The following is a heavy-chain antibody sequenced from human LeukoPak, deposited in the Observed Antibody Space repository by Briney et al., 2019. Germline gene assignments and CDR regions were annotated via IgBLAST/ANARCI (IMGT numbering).Heavy chain of an antibody. V-gene: IGHV4-39*01. CDR1: GGSISRSSYY. Sequence: NTSETLSLTCTVSGGSISRSSYYWGWIRQPPGKGLEWIGSMYYSGSTYYNPSLKSRVTISVDTSKSQFSLKLSSVTAADTAVYYCARGPSGTDVWGQGTTVTVSS. J-gene: IGHJ6*02. CDR3: ARGPSGTDV. CDR2: MYYSGST.